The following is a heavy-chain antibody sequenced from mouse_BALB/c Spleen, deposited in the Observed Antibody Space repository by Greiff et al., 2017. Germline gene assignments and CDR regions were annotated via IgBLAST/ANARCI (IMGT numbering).Heavy chain of an antibody. J-gene: IGHJ4*01. Sequence: EVQVVESGGGLVKPGGSLKLSCAASGFTFSSYAMSWVRQSPEKRLEWVAEISSGGSYTYYPDTVTGRFTISRDNAKNTLYLEMSSLRSEDTAMYYCAKNYYYGSSSHYYAMDYWGQGTSVTVSS. D-gene: IGHD1-1*01. V-gene: IGHV5-9-4*01. CDR1: GFTFSSYA. CDR2: ISSGGSYT. CDR3: AKNYYYGSSSHYYAMDY.